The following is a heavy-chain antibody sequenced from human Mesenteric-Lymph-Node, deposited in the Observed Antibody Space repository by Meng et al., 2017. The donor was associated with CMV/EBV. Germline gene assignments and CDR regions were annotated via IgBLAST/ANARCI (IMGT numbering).Heavy chain of an antibody. J-gene: IGHJ4*02. CDR2: INHSGST. Sequence: QGQLHQWGTGLWKPSETLSVTCAVYGGSFSGYYWNWIRQSPEKGLEWIGEINHSGSTTYNPSFTSRIIISVDTSTNQISLNMSSVTAADTAVYYCARGSSYDILTGYFDYWGQGALVTVSS. CDR1: GGSFSGYY. D-gene: IGHD3-9*01. V-gene: IGHV4-34*01. CDR3: ARGSSYDILTGYFDY.